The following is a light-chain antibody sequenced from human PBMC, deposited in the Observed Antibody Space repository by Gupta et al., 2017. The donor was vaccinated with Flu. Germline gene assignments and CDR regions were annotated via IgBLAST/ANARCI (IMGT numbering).Light chain of an antibody. CDR2: DKN. CDR1: SLRSYY. Sequence: SSELTQDPAVSVALGLTVKITCQGDSLRSYYASWYQQQPGQAPVLVIYDKNNRPSGIPDRFSGSNSGNTASLTITGAQAEEEADYYCNSRDNSGDHWVFGGGIKLTVL. V-gene: IGLV3-19*01. CDR3: NSRDNSGDHWV. J-gene: IGLJ3*02.